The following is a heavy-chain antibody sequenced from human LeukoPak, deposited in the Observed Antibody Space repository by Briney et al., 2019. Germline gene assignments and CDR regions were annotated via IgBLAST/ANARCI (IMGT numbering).Heavy chain of an antibody. CDR3: ARADRLHGGPYLIGP. CDR2: INLNSGDI. V-gene: IGHV1-2*02. D-gene: IGHD2-21*01. J-gene: IGHJ5*02. Sequence: ASVKVSCKASGYSFTDYYMHWVRQAPGQGLEWMGWINLNSGDIKSAQKFQGRVTMTRDTSITTVYMEVSWLTSDDTAIYYCARADRLHGGPYLIGPWGQGTLVTVSS. CDR1: GYSFTDYY.